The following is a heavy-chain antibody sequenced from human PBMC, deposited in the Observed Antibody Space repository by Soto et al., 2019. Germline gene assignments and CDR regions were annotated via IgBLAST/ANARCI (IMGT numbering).Heavy chain of an antibody. CDR2: ISAYNGNT. Sequence: QVQLVQSGAEVKKPGASVKVSCKASGYTFTTYGISWVRQAPGQGLEWMGWISAYNGNTYYSQKLQGRVTMTTDTSTSTAYRELRSLRSDDTAVYYCATIDNLGYCTGGSCRVGFDYWGQGTLVTVSS. J-gene: IGHJ4*02. CDR1: GYTFTTYG. V-gene: IGHV1-18*01. D-gene: IGHD2-15*01. CDR3: ATIDNLGYCTGGSCRVGFDY.